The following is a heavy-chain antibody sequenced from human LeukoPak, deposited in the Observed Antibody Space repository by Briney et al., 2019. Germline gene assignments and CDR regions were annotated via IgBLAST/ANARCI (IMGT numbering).Heavy chain of an antibody. CDR3: AKDTVKVTTIRRVPHYMDV. J-gene: IGHJ6*03. Sequence: GGSLRLSCAASGFTFSSYSMNWVRQAPGKGLEWVSYISSSSSTIYYADSVKGRFTISRDNAKNSLYLQMNSLRAEDTAVYYCAKDTVKVTTIRRVPHYMDVWGKGTTVTISS. V-gene: IGHV3-48*01. CDR2: ISSSSSTI. D-gene: IGHD5-12*01. CDR1: GFTFSSYS.